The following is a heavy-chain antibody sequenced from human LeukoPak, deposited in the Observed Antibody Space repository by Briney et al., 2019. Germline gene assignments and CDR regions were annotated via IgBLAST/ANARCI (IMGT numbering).Heavy chain of an antibody. CDR3: ARGVTSHDY. D-gene: IGHD5-18*01. CDR1: GFTFSSYE. Sequence: GGSLRLSCAASGFTFSSYEMNWVRQAPGKGLEWVSYISSSGSTIYYADSVKGRFTISRDNAKNSLYLQMNSLRAEDTALYYCARGVTSHDYWGQGTLVTVSS. J-gene: IGHJ4*02. CDR2: ISSSGSTI. V-gene: IGHV3-48*03.